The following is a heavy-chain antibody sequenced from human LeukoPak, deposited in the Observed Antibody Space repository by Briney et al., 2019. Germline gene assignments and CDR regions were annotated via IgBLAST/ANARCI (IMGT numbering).Heavy chain of an antibody. V-gene: IGHV3-30*02. J-gene: IGHJ4*02. CDR3: ARPTFSYYYYFDY. CDR1: GFTFSSYG. D-gene: IGHD3-10*01. Sequence: PGGSLRLSCAASGFTFSSYGMNWVRQAPGKGLEWVAFIRYDGSNKYYAESVKGRFTISRDNSKNTLYLQMNSLRAEDTAVYYCARPTFSYYYYFDYWGQGTLVTVSS. CDR2: IRYDGSNK.